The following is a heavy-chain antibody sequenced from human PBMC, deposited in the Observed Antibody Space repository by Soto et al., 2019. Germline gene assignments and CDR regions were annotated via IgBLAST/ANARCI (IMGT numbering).Heavy chain of an antibody. CDR1: GFTFSTNA. V-gene: IGHV3-23*01. Sequence: PGGSLRLSCAASGFTFSTNAMNWVRQAPGKGLEWVSSISNSAGSTYYADSAKGRLTISRDNSKNTLYLQMNSLRAEDTAVYYCARGLPIDYWGQGTLVTVSS. CDR3: ARGLPIDY. J-gene: IGHJ4*02. CDR2: ISNSAGST.